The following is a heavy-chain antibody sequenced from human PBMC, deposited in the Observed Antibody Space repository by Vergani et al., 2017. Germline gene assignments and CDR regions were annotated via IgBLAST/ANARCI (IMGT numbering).Heavy chain of an antibody. J-gene: IGHJ5*02. CDR3: ARYLNYYGSGSYFNWFDP. V-gene: IGHV3-21*01. Sequence: EVQLVESGGGLVKRGGSLRLSCAASGFTFSSYSMNWVRQAPGKGLEWVSSISSSSSYIYYADSVKGRFTISRDNAKNSLYLQMNSLRAEDTAVYYCARYLNYYGSGSYFNWFDPWGQGTLVTVSS. CDR1: GFTFSSYS. D-gene: IGHD3-10*01. CDR2: ISSSSSYI.